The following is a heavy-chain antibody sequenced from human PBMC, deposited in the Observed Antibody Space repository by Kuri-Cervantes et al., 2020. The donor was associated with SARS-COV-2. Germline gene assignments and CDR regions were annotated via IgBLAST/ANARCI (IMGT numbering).Heavy chain of an antibody. Sequence: GGSLRLSCAASGFTFSDYYMSWVRQAPGKGLEWVANIKQDGSEKYYVDSVKGRFTISRDNAKNSLYLQMNSLRAEDTAVYYCARDRYNWNIDYWGQGTLVTVSS. CDR1: GFTFSDYY. CDR3: ARDRYNWNIDY. V-gene: IGHV3-7*01. CDR2: IKQDGSEK. J-gene: IGHJ4*02. D-gene: IGHD1-20*01.